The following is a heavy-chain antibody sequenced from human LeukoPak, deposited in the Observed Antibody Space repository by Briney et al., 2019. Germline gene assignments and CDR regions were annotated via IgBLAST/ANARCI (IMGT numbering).Heavy chain of an antibody. CDR2: IYPGGSDT. CDR1: EYSFTNHW. Sequence: GESLKISCKDPEYSFTNHWMGWVRQSPGKGLEWMGIIYPGGSDTRYSPSFQGQVTISADKSISTAYLQWSSLKASDTAMYYCARLALRGGMIAFQHWGQDTLVTVSS. V-gene: IGHV5-51*01. CDR3: ARLALRGGMIAFQH. J-gene: IGHJ1*01. D-gene: IGHD3-22*01.